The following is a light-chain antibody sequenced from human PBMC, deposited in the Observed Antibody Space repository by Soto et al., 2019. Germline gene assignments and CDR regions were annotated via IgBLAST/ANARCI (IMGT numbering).Light chain of an antibody. CDR3: QQYGTAPQT. CDR2: GAS. J-gene: IGKJ1*01. V-gene: IGKV3-20*01. Sequence: EIVLTQSPGNLSLSPGERARLSCRASQSVSSACLAWYRQKPGQAPSLLIFGASSRAPDIPDRFSGSGSGTDFTLVIDRLEPEDSAVYYCQQYGTAPQTFGQGTKVEI. CDR1: QSVSSAC.